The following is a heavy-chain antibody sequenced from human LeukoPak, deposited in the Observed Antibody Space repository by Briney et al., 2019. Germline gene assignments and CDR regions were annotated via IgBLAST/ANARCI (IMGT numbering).Heavy chain of an antibody. D-gene: IGHD2-21*01. V-gene: IGHV3-7*03. Sequence: GGSLRLSCAASGFTFSSYWMNWARQAPGKGLEWVASINHNGNVNYYVDSVKGRFTISRDNAKNSLYLQMDSLRGEDTAVYYCAKDFRIGYSAHFDYWGQGALVTVSS. CDR1: GFTFSSYW. CDR3: AKDFRIGYSAHFDY. CDR2: INHNGNVN. J-gene: IGHJ4*02.